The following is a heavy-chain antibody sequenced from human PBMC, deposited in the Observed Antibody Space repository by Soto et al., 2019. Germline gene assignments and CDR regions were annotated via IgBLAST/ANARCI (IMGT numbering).Heavy chain of an antibody. D-gene: IGHD4-17*01. J-gene: IGHJ4*02. CDR2: IYYSGST. V-gene: IGHV4-31*03. CDR3: ARDPDGGDYSYSRHSS. Sequence: QVQLQESGPGLVKPSQTLSLTCTVSGGSISSGGYYWSWIRQHPGKGLEWIGYIYYSGSTYYNPSLKSRVTVSVDTSKNQFSLKLSSVTAADTAVYYCARDPDGGDYSYSRHSSWGQGTLVTVSS. CDR1: GGSISSGGYY.